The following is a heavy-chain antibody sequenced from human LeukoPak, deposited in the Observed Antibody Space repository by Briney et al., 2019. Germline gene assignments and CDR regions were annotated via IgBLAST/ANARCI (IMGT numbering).Heavy chain of an antibody. J-gene: IGHJ6*02. CDR2: INPNSGGT. CDR3: ARGLTGSGTYNYYYYYDMDV. D-gene: IGHD3-10*01. Sequence: ASVKVSCKASGYTFSGYYMHWVRQAPGQGLEWMGWINPNSGGTNYAQKFQGRVTITRDTSISTAYMELSRLRSDDTAVFYCARGLTGSGTYNYYYYYDMDVWGQGTTVTVSS. CDR1: GYTFSGYY. V-gene: IGHV1-2*02.